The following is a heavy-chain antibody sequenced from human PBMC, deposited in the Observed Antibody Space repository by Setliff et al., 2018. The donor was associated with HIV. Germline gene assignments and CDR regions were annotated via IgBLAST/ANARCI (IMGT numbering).Heavy chain of an antibody. CDR1: GYTLTTYG. V-gene: IGHV7-4-1*02. CDR3: ARDLPLPGIAVAASMGRDYYYSMDV. CDR2: INTETGNP. Sequence: ASVKVSCKASGYTLTTYGISWVRQAPGQGPEWMGWINTETGNPMYAQGFTGRFVFSLDTSVSTAYLQINSLKAEDTAMYYCARDLPLPGIAVAASMGRDYYYSMDVWGQGTTVTVSS. J-gene: IGHJ6*02. D-gene: IGHD6-19*01.